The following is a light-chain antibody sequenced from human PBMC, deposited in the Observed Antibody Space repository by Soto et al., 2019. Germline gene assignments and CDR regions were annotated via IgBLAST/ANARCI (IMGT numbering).Light chain of an antibody. CDR3: AAWDENRNVL. J-gene: IGLJ1*01. CDR1: ASNIGTHN. V-gene: IGLV1-47*01. Sequence: QSVLMQPPSVSGTPGPTVTISCSGRASNIGTHNVSWYQHLPGTAPQLLIYEDDPRPSGVPDRFSGSKSGTSASLAISGLRSEDEADYYCAAWDENRNVLFGTGTKLTVL. CDR2: EDD.